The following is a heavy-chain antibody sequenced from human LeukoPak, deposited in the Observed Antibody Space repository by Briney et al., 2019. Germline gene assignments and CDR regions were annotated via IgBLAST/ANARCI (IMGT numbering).Heavy chain of an antibody. CDR3: ARDQGLTGYFDY. D-gene: IGHD3-9*01. Sequence: ASVKVSCKTSGYTFTSYYMHWVRQAPGQGLEWMGITNPSGGSTNYAQKFQGRVTMTRDTSTSTVYMELSSLRSEDTAVYYCARDQGLTGYFDYWGQGSLVTVSS. CDR2: TNPSGGST. V-gene: IGHV1-46*01. J-gene: IGHJ4*02. CDR1: GYTFTSYY.